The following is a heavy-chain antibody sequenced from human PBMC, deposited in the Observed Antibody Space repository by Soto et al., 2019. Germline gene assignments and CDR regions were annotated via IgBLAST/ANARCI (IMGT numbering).Heavy chain of an antibody. CDR1: GYTFSAYT. CDR2: INAGSGNT. Sequence: QAQLVQSGAEMKKPGASVKVSCKATGYTFSAYTMNWVRQAPGQSLEWMGWINAGSGNTKYSQNFQGRVSITRDASASTVYMELTGLTSEDTAVYYCARDTETLGPRANEALDIWGQGTMVTVSS. V-gene: IGHV1-3*01. CDR3: ARDTETLGPRANEALDI. J-gene: IGHJ3*02. D-gene: IGHD3-3*02.